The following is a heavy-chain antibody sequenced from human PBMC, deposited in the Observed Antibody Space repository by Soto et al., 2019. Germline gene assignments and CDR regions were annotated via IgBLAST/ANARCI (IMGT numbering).Heavy chain of an antibody. CDR2: ISYDGSNK. Sequence: GGSLRLSCAASGFTFSSYAMHWVRQAPGKGLEWVAVISYDGSNKYYADSVKGRFTISRDNSKNTLYLQMNSLRAEDTAVYYCARDTEEYCSGGSCYGPFDYWGQGTLVTVSS. CDR3: ARDTEEYCSGGSCYGPFDY. V-gene: IGHV3-30-3*01. D-gene: IGHD2-15*01. J-gene: IGHJ4*02. CDR1: GFTFSSYA.